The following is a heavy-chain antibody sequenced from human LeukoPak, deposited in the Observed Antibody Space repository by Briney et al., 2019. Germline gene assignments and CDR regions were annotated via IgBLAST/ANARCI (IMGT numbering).Heavy chain of an antibody. J-gene: IGHJ4*02. CDR1: GYTFTGYY. CDR2: INPNSGGT. V-gene: IGHV1-2*02. Sequence: ASVKVSCKASGYTFTGYYMHWVRQAPGQGLEWMGWINPNSGGTNYAQKFQGRVTMTRDTSISTAYMELSRLRSDDTAVYYCARGGRDIVVVPAAEGYDYWGQGTLVTVSS. D-gene: IGHD2-2*01. CDR3: ARGGRDIVVVPAAEGYDY.